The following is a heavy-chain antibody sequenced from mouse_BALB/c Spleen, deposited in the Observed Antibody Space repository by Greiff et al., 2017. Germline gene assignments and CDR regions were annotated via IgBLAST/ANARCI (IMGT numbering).Heavy chain of an antibody. Sequence: QVQLQQSGAELVRPGTSVKVSCKASGYAFTNYLIEWVKQRPGQGLEWIGVINPGSGGTNYNEKFKGKATLTADKSSSTAYMQRSSLTSDDSAVYFCARSGVAPAGFAYWGQGTLVTVSA. CDR1: GYAFTNYL. CDR3: ARSGVAPAGFAY. V-gene: IGHV1-54*01. J-gene: IGHJ3*01. CDR2: INPGSGGT. D-gene: IGHD1-1*02.